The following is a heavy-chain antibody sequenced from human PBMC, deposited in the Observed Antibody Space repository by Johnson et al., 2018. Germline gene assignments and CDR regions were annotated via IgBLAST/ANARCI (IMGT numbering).Heavy chain of an antibody. J-gene: IGHJ6*02. D-gene: IGHD6-13*01. CDR3: TTCGGSSSWYSRNYYYYYGMDV. CDR2: IKSKTDGGTT. CDR1: GFTFSNAW. Sequence: VQLVESGGGLVKPGGSXRLSCAASGFTFSNAWLSWVRQAPGQGLEWVGRIKSKTDGGTTDYAAPVKGRFTIPRDDSQNTRYMQMNSLKTEDTAVYSCTTCGGSSSWYSRNYYYYYGMDVWGQGTTVTVSS. V-gene: IGHV3-15*01.